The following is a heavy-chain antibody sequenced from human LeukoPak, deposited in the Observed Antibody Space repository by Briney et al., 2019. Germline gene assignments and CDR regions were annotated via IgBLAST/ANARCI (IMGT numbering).Heavy chain of an antibody. J-gene: IGHJ3*02. CDR1: GFTFSSYG. Sequence: GGSLRLSCAASGFTFSSYGMSWVRQAPGKGLEWVAVIWYDGSNTYYADSVKGRFTISRDNSKNTLYLQMNSLRAEDTAVYYCEKELGYCSSTSCLRLGAFDIWGQGTMVTVSS. CDR2: IWYDGSNT. V-gene: IGHV3-33*06. D-gene: IGHD2-2*01. CDR3: EKELGYCSSTSCLRLGAFDI.